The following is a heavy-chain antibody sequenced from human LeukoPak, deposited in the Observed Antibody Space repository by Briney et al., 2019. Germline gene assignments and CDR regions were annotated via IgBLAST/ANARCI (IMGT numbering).Heavy chain of an antibody. V-gene: IGHV3-21*01. Sequence: PGGSLRLSCAASGFTFSSFNMNWVRQAPGKGLEWVSSISSTSSLIWYADSLKGRFTISRDNAKNSLYLQMDSLRAEDTAVYYCARYNSGWNDYWGQGTLVTASS. D-gene: IGHD6-19*01. CDR2: ISSTSSLI. CDR1: GFTFSSFN. CDR3: ARYNSGWNDY. J-gene: IGHJ4*02.